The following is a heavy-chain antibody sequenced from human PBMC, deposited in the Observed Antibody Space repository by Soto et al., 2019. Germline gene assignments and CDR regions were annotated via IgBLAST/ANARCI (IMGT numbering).Heavy chain of an antibody. CDR2: FDPEDGET. CDR3: ATAPHETGNIGFLMVPVDY. V-gene: IGHV1-24*01. Sequence: ASVKVSCKVSGYTLTELSMHWVRQAPGKGLEWMGGFDPEDGETIYAQKFQGRVTMTEDTSTDTAYMELSSLRSEDTAVYYCATAPHETGNIGFLMVPVDYWGQGTLVTVSS. CDR1: GYTLTELS. D-gene: IGHD1-1*01. J-gene: IGHJ4*02.